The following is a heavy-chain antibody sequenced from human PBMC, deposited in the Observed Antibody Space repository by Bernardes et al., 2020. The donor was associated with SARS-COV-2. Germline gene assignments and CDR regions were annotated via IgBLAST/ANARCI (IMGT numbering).Heavy chain of an antibody. Sequence: SEPLSLTCTVSGGPISSYYWSWIRQRPGKGLEWSGYTYYSGSTNYNPSPKSRVTISVDTSKNQFSLKLSSVTAADTAVYYCARILSITIFGVVIIPAAFDIWGQGTMVTVSS. D-gene: IGHD3-3*01. CDR2: TYYSGST. V-gene: IGHV4-59*01. CDR3: ARILSITIFGVVIIPAAFDI. J-gene: IGHJ3*02. CDR1: GGPISSYY.